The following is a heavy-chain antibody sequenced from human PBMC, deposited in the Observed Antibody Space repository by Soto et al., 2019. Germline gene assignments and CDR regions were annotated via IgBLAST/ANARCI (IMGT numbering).Heavy chain of an antibody. CDR2: ISGSGGST. J-gene: IGHJ4*02. D-gene: IGHD3-22*01. CDR3: AKDSYYDSSGYEY. V-gene: IGHV3-23*01. Sequence: GESLKISCAASGFTFSSYAMSWVRQAPGKGLEWVSAISGSGGSTYYADSVKGRFTISRDNSKNTLYLQMNSLRAEDTAVYYCAKDSYYDSSGYEYWGQGTLVTVSS. CDR1: GFTFSSYA.